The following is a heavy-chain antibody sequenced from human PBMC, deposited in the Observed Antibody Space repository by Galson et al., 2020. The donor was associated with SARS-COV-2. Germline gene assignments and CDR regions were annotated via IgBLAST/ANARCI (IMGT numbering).Heavy chain of an antibody. CDR3: ARDSLSWDYGFARYFDL. D-gene: IGHD4-17*01. Sequence: GESLKISCAASGFTFDDYGMSWVRQAPGKGLEWVSGINWNGGSTGYADSVKGRFTISRDNAKNSLYLQMNSLRAEDTALYHCARDSLSWDYGFARYFDLWGRGTLVTVSS. V-gene: IGHV3-20*01. J-gene: IGHJ2*01. CDR2: INWNGGST. CDR1: GFTFDDYG.